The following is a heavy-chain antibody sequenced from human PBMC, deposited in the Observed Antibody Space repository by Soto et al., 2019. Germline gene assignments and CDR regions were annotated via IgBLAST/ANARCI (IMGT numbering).Heavy chain of an antibody. Sequence: PPDTLSLTCAVYGESFSGYIWTWIRQTPGQGLQWIGQINHSGSASYNPSLKSRVTISVHTSNSQFSLELSSVTAADTAVYYCARGLITGSHYSGGWYYFDSWGQGTQVTVS. D-gene: IGHD6-19*01. CDR3: ARGLITGSHYSGGWYYFDS. CDR2: INHSGSA. J-gene: IGHJ4*02. CDR1: GESFSGYI. V-gene: IGHV4-34*01.